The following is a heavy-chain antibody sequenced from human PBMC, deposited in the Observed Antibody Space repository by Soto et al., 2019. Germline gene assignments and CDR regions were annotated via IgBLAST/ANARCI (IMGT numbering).Heavy chain of an antibody. Sequence: QITLKESGPTLVRPTQTLTLTCSFSGFSLTTIGVGVGWIRQPPGEALDWLAVIYWDDDRRYSPSLRSRLTITKDTSKNLVVLTMTNMDPVDTATYYCAHIVITYGGVIGDDAFDIWGQGTLVTVSS. J-gene: IGHJ3*02. V-gene: IGHV2-5*02. CDR2: IYWDDDR. CDR1: GFSLTTIGVG. CDR3: AHIVITYGGVIGDDAFDI. D-gene: IGHD3-16*02.